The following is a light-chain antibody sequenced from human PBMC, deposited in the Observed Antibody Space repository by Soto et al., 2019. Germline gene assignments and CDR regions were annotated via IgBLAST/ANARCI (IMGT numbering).Light chain of an antibody. V-gene: IGKV3-20*01. CDR2: DAF. CDR3: QQYGSSPLS. CDR1: QGFRYTF. J-gene: IGKJ4*01. Sequence: EIVLTPSPGTLSLSPGERATLSCRASQGFRYTFLAWYQQKPGQPPRLLIHDAFSRATGIPDRFSGSGSGTDFTLSISSLEPEDFAVYYCQQYGSSPLSFGGGTKVEIK.